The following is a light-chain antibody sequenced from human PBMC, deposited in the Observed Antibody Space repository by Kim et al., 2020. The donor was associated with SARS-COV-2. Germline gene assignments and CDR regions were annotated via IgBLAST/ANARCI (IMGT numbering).Light chain of an antibody. J-gene: IGKJ1*01. CDR3: QQYGSSPPT. V-gene: IGKV3-20*01. CDR1: RSVSSSY. CDR2: GAS. Sequence: SPGERADLACRASRSVSSSYLAWYQHKPGQAPRLLIYGASSRATGIPDRFSGSGSGTDFTLTISRLEPEDFAVYYCQQYGSSPPTFGQGTKVEIK.